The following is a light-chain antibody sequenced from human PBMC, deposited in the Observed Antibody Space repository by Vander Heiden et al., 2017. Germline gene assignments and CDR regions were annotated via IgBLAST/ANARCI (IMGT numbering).Light chain of an antibody. Sequence: QSALTQPPSASGSPGQSVTISCSGTNSDVGAYKYVSWYQQPPGKAPKLIIYEVTKRPSGVPDRFSGSKSGNTASLTVSGLLAEDEADYYCSSYAGSNIYNYVFGTGTKVTVL. V-gene: IGLV2-8*01. J-gene: IGLJ1*01. CDR2: EVT. CDR3: SSYAGSNIYNYV. CDR1: NSDVGAYKY.